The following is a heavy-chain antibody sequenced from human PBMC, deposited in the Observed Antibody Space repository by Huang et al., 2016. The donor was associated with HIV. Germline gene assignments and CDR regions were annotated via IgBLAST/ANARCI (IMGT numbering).Heavy chain of an antibody. CDR1: GGSISSRSTY. CDR3: ARRFEDDFWSGHKWGWFDP. D-gene: IGHD3-3*01. CDR2: IYYSGSA. Sequence: QLQLQESGPGLVQPSETLSLTCSVSGGSISSRSTYWGWVRRPPGRGMEWIGSIYYSGSADHNPSLKSRVSISVATSKNQISLRLSSVTAADTAVYYWARRFEDDFWSGHKWGWFDPWGQGTQVTVSS. V-gene: IGHV4-39*01. J-gene: IGHJ5*02.